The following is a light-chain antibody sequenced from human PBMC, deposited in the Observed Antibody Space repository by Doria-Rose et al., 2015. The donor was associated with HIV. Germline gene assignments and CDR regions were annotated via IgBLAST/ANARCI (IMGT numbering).Light chain of an antibody. CDR2: DGS. Sequence: TKPPGTLLLFPGEKATFSCRASRGFRRTYLPWYQQKPGQAPSLLIYDGSTRATGIPDRFSASGSGTDFTLTINRLEPEDFALYYCHQYGTSWTFGQGTKVEI. CDR1: RGFRRTY. CDR3: HQYGTSWT. V-gene: IGKV3-20*01. J-gene: IGKJ1*01.